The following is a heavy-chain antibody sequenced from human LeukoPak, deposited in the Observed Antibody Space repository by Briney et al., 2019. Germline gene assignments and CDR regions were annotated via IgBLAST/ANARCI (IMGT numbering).Heavy chain of an antibody. CDR1: GGSISSYY. CDR2: IYYSGST. D-gene: IGHD6-13*01. V-gene: IGHV4-59*01. CDR3: ARGPLSSSWYVFDY. Sequence: SETLSLICTVSGGSISSYYWSWIRQPPGKGLEWIGYIYYSGSTNYNPPLMSRVTISVDRSKNQFSLKLSSVTAADTAVYYCARGPLSSSWYVFDYWGQGTLVTVSS. J-gene: IGHJ4*02.